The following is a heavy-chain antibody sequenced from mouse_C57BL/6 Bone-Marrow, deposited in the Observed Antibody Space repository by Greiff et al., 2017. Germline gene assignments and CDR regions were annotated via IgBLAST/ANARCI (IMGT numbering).Heavy chain of an antibody. V-gene: IGHV1-64*01. D-gene: IGHD1-1*01. J-gene: IGHJ2*01. CDR2: IHPNSGST. CDR1: GYTFTSYW. Sequence: VQLQQPGAELVKPGASVKLSCKASGYTFTSYWMHWVKPRPGQGLEWIGMIHPNSGSTNYNEKFKGKATMTVDKSSSTAYLQLSSLTSEDSAVYDCASGLLRDYWGQGTTLTVSS. CDR3: ASGLLRDY.